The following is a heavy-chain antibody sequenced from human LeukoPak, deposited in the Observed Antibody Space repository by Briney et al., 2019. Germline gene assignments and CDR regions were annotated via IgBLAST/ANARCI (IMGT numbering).Heavy chain of an antibody. Sequence: GGSLRLSCAASGFTFDDYGMHWVRQAPGKGLEWVAFIPYDGSNKYYADSVKGRFTISRDNSKNTLYLQINSLKTEDTAVYYCAKEAAAAGNLGYWGQGTLVTVSS. CDR3: AKEAAAAGNLGY. CDR2: IPYDGSNK. V-gene: IGHV3-30*02. CDR1: GFTFDDYG. J-gene: IGHJ4*02. D-gene: IGHD6-13*01.